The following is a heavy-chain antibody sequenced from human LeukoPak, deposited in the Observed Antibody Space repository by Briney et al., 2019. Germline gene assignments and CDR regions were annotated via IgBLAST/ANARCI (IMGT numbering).Heavy chain of an antibody. Sequence: ASVKVSCKASGYSFTGYYMHWVRQAPGQGLEWMGWINPNSGGTNYAQKFQGRVTMNSDTSISTAYMELSRLRSDDTAVYYCARGYDFWSGYHYYYYYYMDVWGKGTTVTVSS. V-gene: IGHV1-2*02. CDR2: INPNSGGT. J-gene: IGHJ6*03. D-gene: IGHD3-3*01. CDR1: GYSFTGYY. CDR3: ARGYDFWSGYHYYYYYYMDV.